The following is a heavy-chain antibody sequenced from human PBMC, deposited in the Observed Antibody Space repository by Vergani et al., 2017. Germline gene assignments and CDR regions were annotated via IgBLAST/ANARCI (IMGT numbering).Heavy chain of an antibody. J-gene: IGHJ4*02. Sequence: VQLVDSGGGVVQPGRSLRLSCAASGFTFSSYALPWVRPSPGKGLEWVAVISYDGSNKYYADSVKGRFTISRDNSKNTLYLQMNSLRAEDTAVYYCARVFGYDPRAPFDYWGQGTLVTVSS. CDR2: ISYDGSNK. CDR3: ARVFGYDPRAPFDY. CDR1: GFTFSSYA. V-gene: IGHV3-30-3*01. D-gene: IGHD5-12*01.